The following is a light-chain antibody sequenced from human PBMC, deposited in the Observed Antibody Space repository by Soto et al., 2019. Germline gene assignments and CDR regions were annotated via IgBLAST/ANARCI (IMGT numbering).Light chain of an antibody. Sequence: IPMTQSPSSVSASVGDRVSITCRASQGISRWLAWYQQKPGKAPKLLIYTASRLQSGVPSRFSGSGSGADFTPTISSLQPEDFATYYCQQANSFPFTFGPGTKVDIK. J-gene: IGKJ3*01. CDR2: TAS. V-gene: IGKV1-12*01. CDR1: QGISRW. CDR3: QQANSFPFT.